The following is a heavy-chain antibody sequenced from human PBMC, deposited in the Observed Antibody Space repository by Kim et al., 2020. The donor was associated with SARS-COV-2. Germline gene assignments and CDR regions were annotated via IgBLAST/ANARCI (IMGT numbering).Heavy chain of an antibody. J-gene: IGHJ4*02. D-gene: IGHD3-22*01. Sequence: LTSRVTISVDTSKNQFSLKLSSVTAADTAVYYCARHPLSPYDSSVYYFDYWGQGTLVTVSS. V-gene: IGHV4-39*01. CDR3: ARHPLSPYDSSVYYFDY.